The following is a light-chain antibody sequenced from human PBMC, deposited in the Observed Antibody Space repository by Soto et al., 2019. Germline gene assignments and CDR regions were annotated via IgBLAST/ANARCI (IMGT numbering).Light chain of an antibody. V-gene: IGKV1-39*01. CDR3: QQSYTTLFT. Sequence: DIQMTQSPSSLSASVGDRVTITCRASQSISNYLNWYQQKPGKAPKLLIYAASSLQSGVPSRFSGSGSGTYFTLTNSSLQPEDFATYSYQQSYTTLFTFGPGTNVDIK. CDR2: AAS. CDR1: QSISNY. J-gene: IGKJ3*01.